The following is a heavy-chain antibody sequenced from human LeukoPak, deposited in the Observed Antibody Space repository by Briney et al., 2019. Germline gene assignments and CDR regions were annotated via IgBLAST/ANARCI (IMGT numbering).Heavy chain of an antibody. Sequence: GGSLRLSCAASGFTVSSNYMSWVHQAPGKGLEWVSVLYSGSNTYYADSVKGRFTISRDNSKNTLYLQMNSLRAEDTAVYYCAKNYYDSSGYDVGPNYFDYWGQGTLVTVSS. V-gene: IGHV3-53*01. CDR3: AKNYYDSSGYDVGPNYFDY. D-gene: IGHD3-22*01. CDR2: LYSGSNT. CDR1: GFTVSSNY. J-gene: IGHJ4*02.